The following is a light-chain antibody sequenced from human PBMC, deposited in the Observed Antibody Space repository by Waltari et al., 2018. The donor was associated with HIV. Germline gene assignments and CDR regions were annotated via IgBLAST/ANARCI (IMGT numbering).Light chain of an antibody. CDR3: QHYGSSLIT. CDR2: GAS. Sequence: ESVLTQSPVTLSLSPGESDTLSCRASQTISSTSLAWYQQRPGQAPRLLIFGASSRATGIPDRFSGSGSGTDFTLTISRLQPEDFSVYYCQHYGSSLITFGQGTRLEIK. J-gene: IGKJ5*01. V-gene: IGKV3-20*01. CDR1: QTISSTS.